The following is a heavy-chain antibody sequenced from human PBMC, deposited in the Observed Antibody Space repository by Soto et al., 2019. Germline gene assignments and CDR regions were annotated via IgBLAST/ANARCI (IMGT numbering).Heavy chain of an antibody. J-gene: IGHJ5*02. Sequence: SETLSLTCTVSGGSISSSSYYWGWIRQPPGKGLEWIESIYYSGSTYYNPSLKSRVTISVDTSKNQFSLKLSSVTAADTAVYYCARHFGCTGGSCYSNWFDPWGQGTLVTVSS. CDR2: IYYSGST. V-gene: IGHV4-39*01. CDR1: GGSISSSSYY. CDR3: ARHFGCTGGSCYSNWFDP. D-gene: IGHD2-15*01.